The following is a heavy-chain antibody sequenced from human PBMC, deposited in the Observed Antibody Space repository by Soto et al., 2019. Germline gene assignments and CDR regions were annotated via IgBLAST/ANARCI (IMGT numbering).Heavy chain of an antibody. Sequence: QVQLQESGPGLVKPSQTLSLTCTVSGGSISSGDYYWSWIRQPPGKGLEWIGYIYYSGSTYYNPSLTSRVTISVDTSKNQFSLKLSSVTAADTAVYYCARVRTHYDSSGYSLKFDYWGQGTLVTVSS. V-gene: IGHV4-30-4*01. CDR3: ARVRTHYDSSGYSLKFDY. D-gene: IGHD3-22*01. CDR2: IYYSGST. CDR1: GGSISSGDYY. J-gene: IGHJ4*02.